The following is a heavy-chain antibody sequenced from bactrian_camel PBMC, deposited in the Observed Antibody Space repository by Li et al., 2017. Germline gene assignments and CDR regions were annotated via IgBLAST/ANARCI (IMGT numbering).Heavy chain of an antibody. Sequence: HVQLVESGGGSVQAGGSLRLSCVASGYTSSSLCMGWLRQAPGKEREGVAGIYTGAPRTYYADSVKGRVTISVDRDKNTLYLQMNNLEPEDTAMYYCAADRECGGRDCHLRRHGHLGQRNPGHRL. D-gene: IGHD7*01. CDR2: IYTGAPRT. CDR1: GYTSSSLC. J-gene: IGHJ7*01. V-gene: IGHV3S1*01.